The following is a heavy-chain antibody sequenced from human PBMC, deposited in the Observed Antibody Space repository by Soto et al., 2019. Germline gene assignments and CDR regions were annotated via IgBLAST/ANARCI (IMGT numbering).Heavy chain of an antibody. D-gene: IGHD1-26*01. CDR3: SGRSAMWEHRPWGMDV. J-gene: IGHJ6*02. CDR1: GYPITGYG. Sequence: ASVKLPCRPSGYPITGYGMNWVRQASAEGLEWMGWISAYNGNTNYAQKLQGRVTMTTGTSTSTAYMELRSLRSDHTAVYYCSGRSAMWEHRPWGMDVWGQGTTVTVSS. CDR2: ISAYNGNT. V-gene: IGHV1-18*04.